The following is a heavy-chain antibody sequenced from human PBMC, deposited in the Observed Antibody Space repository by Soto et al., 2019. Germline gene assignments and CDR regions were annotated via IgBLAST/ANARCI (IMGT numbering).Heavy chain of an antibody. CDR2: INPNSGGT. V-gene: IGHV1-2*02. D-gene: IGHD6-6*01. J-gene: IGHJ5*02. CDR1: GYTFTGYY. CDR3: ARGYGYSSSPGTPGWFDP. Sequence: ASVKVSCKASGYTFTGYYMHWVRQAPGQGLEWMGWINPNSGGTNYAQKFQGRVTMTRDTSTSTVYMELSSLRSEDTAVYYCARGYGYSSSPGTPGWFDPWGQGTLVTVSS.